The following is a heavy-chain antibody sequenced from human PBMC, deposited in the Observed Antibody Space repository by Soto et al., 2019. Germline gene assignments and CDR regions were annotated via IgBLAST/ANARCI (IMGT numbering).Heavy chain of an antibody. D-gene: IGHD2-15*01. V-gene: IGHV3-15*07. CDR2: IKSKTDGGTT. J-gene: IGHJ4*02. Sequence: GGSLRLSCAASGFTFSNAWMNWVRQAPGKGLEWVGRIKSKTDGGTTDYAAPVKGRFTISRDDSKNTLYLQMNSLKTEDTAVYYCTTEELYCSGGSCYPYYFDYWGQGTLVTVSS. CDR3: TTEELYCSGGSCYPYYFDY. CDR1: GFTFSNAW.